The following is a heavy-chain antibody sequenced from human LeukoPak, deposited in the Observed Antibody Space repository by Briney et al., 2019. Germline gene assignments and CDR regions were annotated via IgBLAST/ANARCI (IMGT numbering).Heavy chain of an antibody. CDR3: ARDCRDYDFWSGSLDY. CDR1: GYTFTGYY. V-gene: IGHV1-2*02. CDR2: INPNSGGT. Sequence: ASVKVSCKASGYTFTGYYMHWVRQAPGQGLGWMGWINPNSGGTNYAQKFQGRVTMTRDTSISTAYMELSRLRSDDTAVYYCARDCRDYDFWSGSLDYWGQGTLVTVSS. D-gene: IGHD3-3*01. J-gene: IGHJ4*02.